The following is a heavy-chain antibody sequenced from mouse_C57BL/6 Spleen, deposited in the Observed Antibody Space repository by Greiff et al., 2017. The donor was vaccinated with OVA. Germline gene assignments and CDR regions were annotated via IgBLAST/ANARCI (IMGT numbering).Heavy chain of an antibody. D-gene: IGHD1-1*01. CDR1: GYTFTSSW. CDR3: ARRGGSSGYFDV. Sequence: QVQLQQPGAELVRPGSSVKLSCKASGYTFTSSWMHWVKQRPIQGLEWIGNIDPSDSETHYNQKFKDKATLTVDKSSSTAYMQLSSLTSEDSAVYDCARRGGSSGYFDVWGTGTTVTVSS. CDR2: IDPSDSET. V-gene: IGHV1-52*01. J-gene: IGHJ1*03.